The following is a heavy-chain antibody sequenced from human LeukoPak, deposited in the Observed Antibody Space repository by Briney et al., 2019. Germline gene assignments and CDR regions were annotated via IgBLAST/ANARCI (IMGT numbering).Heavy chain of an antibody. D-gene: IGHD3-9*01. CDR3: ARDRLSDYDILTGAAIPFDY. Sequence: ASAKVSCKASGYTFTNYGISWVRQAPGQGLEWMGWINTYNGNSNYAHKVQGRVTMTTDTSTSTAYMELRSLRSDDTAVYYCARDRLSDYDILTGAAIPFDYWGQGTLVTVSS. J-gene: IGHJ4*02. V-gene: IGHV1-18*01. CDR2: INTYNGNS. CDR1: GYTFTNYG.